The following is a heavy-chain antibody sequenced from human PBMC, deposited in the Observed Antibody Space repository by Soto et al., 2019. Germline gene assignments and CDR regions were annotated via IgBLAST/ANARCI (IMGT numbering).Heavy chain of an antibody. CDR2: ISAYSGNT. V-gene: IGHV1-18*01. Sequence: ASVKVSCKASGYTFTSYGISWVRQAPGQGLEWMGWISAYSGNTNYAQKLQGRVTMTTDTSTSTAYMELRSLRSDDTAVYYCARDRANLIWFDPWGQGTLVTVSS. CDR3: ARDRANLIWFDP. J-gene: IGHJ5*02. CDR1: GYTFTSYG. D-gene: IGHD1-1*01.